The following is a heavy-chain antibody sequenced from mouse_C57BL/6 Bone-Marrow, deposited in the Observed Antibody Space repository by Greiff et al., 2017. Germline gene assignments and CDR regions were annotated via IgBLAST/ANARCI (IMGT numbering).Heavy chain of an antibody. D-gene: IGHD2-3*01. CDR2: ISNGGGST. CDR1: GFTFSDYY. V-gene: IGHV5-12*01. J-gene: IGHJ2*01. CDR3: ARFGYFYYFDY. Sequence: EVKVVESGGGLVQPGGSLKLSCAASGFTFSDYYMYWVRQTPEKRLEWVAYISNGGGSTYYPDTVKGRFTISRDNAKNTLYLQMSRLKSEATAMYYCARFGYFYYFDYWGQGTTLTVSS.